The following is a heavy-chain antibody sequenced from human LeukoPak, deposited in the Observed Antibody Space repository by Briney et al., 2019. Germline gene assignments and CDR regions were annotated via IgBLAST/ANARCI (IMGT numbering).Heavy chain of an antibody. D-gene: IGHD4-23*01. CDR1: EFAFSTYN. Sequence: GGSLRLSCAASEFAFSTYNMNWVRQAPGKGLEWVSYISTGSSTTYYADSVKGRFPISRDKVENSLYLQMNSLRDEDTAVYYCAKVAAGYSVNYFDYWGQGTLVTVSS. CDR3: AKVAAGYSVNYFDY. J-gene: IGHJ4*02. V-gene: IGHV3-48*02. CDR2: ISTGSSTT.